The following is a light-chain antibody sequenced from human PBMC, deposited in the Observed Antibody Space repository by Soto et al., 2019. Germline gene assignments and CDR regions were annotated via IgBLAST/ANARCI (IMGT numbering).Light chain of an antibody. CDR1: QSVSSSY. Sequence: EIVLTQSPGTLSFSPGERATLSCRASQSVSSSYLAWYQQKPGQAPRLLIYGAASRASGIPDRFSGSGSGTDFTLTVSRLEPEDFAVYYCQQYCISPYTFGQGTKLEIK. CDR2: GAA. J-gene: IGKJ2*01. CDR3: QQYCISPYT. V-gene: IGKV3-20*01.